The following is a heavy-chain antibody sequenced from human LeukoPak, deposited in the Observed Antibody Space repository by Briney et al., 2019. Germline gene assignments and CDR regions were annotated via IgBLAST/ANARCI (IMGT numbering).Heavy chain of an antibody. Sequence: GGSLRLSCAASGFTFISYWTHWVRQAPGKGLVWVSRINGDGSSTTYADSAKGRFTISRDNAKNALFLQMNSLRAEDTAVYYCVREGYMAGATEFDYWGQGTLVTVSS. D-gene: IGHD1-26*01. CDR3: VREGYMAGATEFDY. CDR2: INGDGSST. V-gene: IGHV3-74*01. J-gene: IGHJ4*02. CDR1: GFTFISYW.